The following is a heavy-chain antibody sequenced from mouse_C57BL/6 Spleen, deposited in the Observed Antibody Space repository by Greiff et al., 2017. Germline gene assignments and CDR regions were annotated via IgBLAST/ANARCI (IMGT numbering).Heavy chain of an antibody. CDR1: GYTFTSYW. CDR2: IYPGSGST. J-gene: IGHJ1*03. D-gene: IGHD1-1*01. CDR3: ARGAITTVVATGYFDV. Sequence: QVQLQQPGAELVKPGASVKMSCKASGYTFTSYWITWVKQRPGQGLEWIGDIYPGSGSTNYNEKFKSKATLTVDTSSSTAYMQLSSLTSEDSAVYYCARGAITTVVATGYFDVWGTGTTVTVSS. V-gene: IGHV1-55*01.